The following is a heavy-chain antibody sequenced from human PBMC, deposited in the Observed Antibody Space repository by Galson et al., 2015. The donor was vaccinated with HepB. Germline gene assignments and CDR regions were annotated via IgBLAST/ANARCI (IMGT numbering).Heavy chain of an antibody. V-gene: IGHV2-5*02. J-gene: IGHJ4*02. CDR2: IYWDDDK. Sequence: PALVKPTQTLTLTCTFSGFSLSTSGVGVGWIRQPPGKALEWLALIYWDDDKRYSPSLKSRLTITKDTSKNQVVLTMTNMDPVDTATYYCAHSQTPNYGDPWYFDYWGQGTLVTVSS. D-gene: IGHD4-17*01. CDR3: AHSQTPNYGDPWYFDY. CDR1: GFSLSTSGVG.